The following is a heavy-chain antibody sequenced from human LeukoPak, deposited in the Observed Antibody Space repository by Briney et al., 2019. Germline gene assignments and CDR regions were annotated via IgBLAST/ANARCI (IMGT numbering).Heavy chain of an antibody. Sequence: GGSLRLSCAASGFTFSGSAMHWVRQASGKGLEWVGRIRSKANSYATAYAASVKGRFTISRDDSKNTAYLQMNSLKTEDTAVYYCTRPRHPDYYNSSGIDYWGQGTLVTVSS. CDR3: TRPRHPDYYNSSGIDY. CDR2: IRSKANSYAT. D-gene: IGHD3-22*01. CDR1: GFTFSGSA. V-gene: IGHV3-73*01. J-gene: IGHJ4*02.